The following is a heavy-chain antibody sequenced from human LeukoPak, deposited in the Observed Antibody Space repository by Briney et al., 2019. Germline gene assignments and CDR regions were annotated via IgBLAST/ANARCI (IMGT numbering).Heavy chain of an antibody. CDR2: MSWNSATI. J-gene: IGHJ4*02. V-gene: IGHV3-9*03. Sequence: TGGSLRLSCATSGFTFDDYGMHWVRQAPGKCLEWVLGMSWNSATIGYADSVKGRFTISRDNAKNSLYLQMNSLRAEDMALYYCAKDFNNQVAGIFDYWGQGTLVTVSS. CDR3: AKDFNNQVAGIFDY. CDR1: GFTFDDYG. D-gene: IGHD1-14*01.